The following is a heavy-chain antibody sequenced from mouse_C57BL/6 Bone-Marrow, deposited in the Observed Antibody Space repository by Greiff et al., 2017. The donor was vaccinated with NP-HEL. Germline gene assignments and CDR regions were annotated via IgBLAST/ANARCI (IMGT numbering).Heavy chain of an antibody. Sequence: VQLQESGAELVRPGSSVKMSCKTSGYTFTSYGINWVKQRPGQGLEWIGYIYIGNGYTEYNEKFKGKATLTSDTSSSTAYMQLSSLTSEDSAIYFCASPDGYYLAWFAYWGQGTLVTVSA. D-gene: IGHD2-3*01. CDR2: IYIGNGYT. J-gene: IGHJ3*01. V-gene: IGHV1-58*01. CDR3: ASPDGYYLAWFAY. CDR1: GYTFTSYG.